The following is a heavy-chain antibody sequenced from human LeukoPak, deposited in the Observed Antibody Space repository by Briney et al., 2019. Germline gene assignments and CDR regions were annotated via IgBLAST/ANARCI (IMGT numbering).Heavy chain of an antibody. Sequence: QSGGSLRLSCAASGFTFSSYAMHWVRQAPGKGLEWVAVISYDGSNKCYADSVKGRFTISRDNSKNTLYLQMNSLRAEDTAVYYCARDLAAAGTFDYWGQETMVTVSS. V-gene: IGHV3-30-3*01. D-gene: IGHD6-13*01. CDR1: GFTFSSYA. J-gene: IGHJ4*02. CDR2: ISYDGSNK. CDR3: ARDLAAAGTFDY.